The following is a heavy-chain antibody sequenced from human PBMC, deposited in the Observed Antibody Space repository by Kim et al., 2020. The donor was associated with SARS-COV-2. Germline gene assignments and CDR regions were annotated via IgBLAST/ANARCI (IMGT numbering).Heavy chain of an antibody. D-gene: IGHD4-17*01. CDR3: ARDFGLRH. J-gene: IGHJ4*02. CDR2: SSTI. Sequence: SSTIYYADSVKGRFTISRDNAKNSLYLQMNSLRDEDTAVYYCARDFGLRHWGQGTLVTVSS. V-gene: IGHV3-48*02.